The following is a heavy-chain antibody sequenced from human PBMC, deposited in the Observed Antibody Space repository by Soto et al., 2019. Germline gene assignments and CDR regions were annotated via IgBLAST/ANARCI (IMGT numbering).Heavy chain of an antibody. V-gene: IGHV2-5*02. CDR2: IYWDDDK. Sequence: SGPTLVNPTQTLTLTCTFSGFSVTISGVAVGWIRQPPGKALEWLAVIYWDDDKRYSPSLKNRLTITRDTSRNQVVLTMTNMDPVDTGTYYCVHVGVFGGDSRPDYWGQGTLVTVSS. CDR1: GFSVTISGVA. CDR3: VHVGVFGGDSRPDY. D-gene: IGHD2-21*02. J-gene: IGHJ4*02.